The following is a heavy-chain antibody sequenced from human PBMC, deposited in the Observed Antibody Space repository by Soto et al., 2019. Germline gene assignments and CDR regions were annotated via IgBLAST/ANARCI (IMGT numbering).Heavy chain of an antibody. V-gene: IGHV3-23*01. CDR2: ISGSGGST. J-gene: IGHJ6*02. D-gene: IGHD5-18*01. Sequence: GGSLRLSCAASGFTFSSYAMSWVRQAPGKGLEWVSAISGSGGSTYYADSVKGRFTISRDNSKNTLYLQMNSLRAEDTAVYYCAKRDNSYGNYYYYGMDVWGQGTTVTVSS. CDR3: AKRDNSYGNYYYYGMDV. CDR1: GFTFSSYA.